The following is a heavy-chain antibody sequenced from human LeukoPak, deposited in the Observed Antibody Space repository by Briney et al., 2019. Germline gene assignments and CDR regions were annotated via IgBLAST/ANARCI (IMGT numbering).Heavy chain of an antibody. Sequence: AGESLQISCQGSGYRFTSYWIGWVRQMPGKGLEWMGIIYPGDSDTRYSPSFQGQVTISADKSISTAYLQWSSLKASDTAMYYCARHGDDYGALWGQGTLVTVSS. CDR3: ARHGDDYGAL. CDR1: GYRFTSYW. J-gene: IGHJ4*02. CDR2: IYPGDSDT. D-gene: IGHD4-17*01. V-gene: IGHV5-51*01.